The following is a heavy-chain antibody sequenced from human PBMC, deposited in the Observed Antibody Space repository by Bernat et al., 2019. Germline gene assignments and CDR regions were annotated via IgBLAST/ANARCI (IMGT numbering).Heavy chain of an antibody. D-gene: IGHD2-15*01. V-gene: IGHV4-34*01. J-gene: IGHJ3*02. CDR1: GGSFSGYY. CDR3: ASIGYVSGGSCYAYSPICDAFDI. CDR2: INHSGST. Sequence: QVQLQQWGAGLLKPSETLSLTCAVYGGSFSGYYWSWIRQPPGKGLEWIGEINHSGSTNYNPSLKSRVTISVDTSKNQFSLKLSSVTAADTAVYYCASIGYVSGGSCYAYSPICDAFDIWGQVTMVTVSS.